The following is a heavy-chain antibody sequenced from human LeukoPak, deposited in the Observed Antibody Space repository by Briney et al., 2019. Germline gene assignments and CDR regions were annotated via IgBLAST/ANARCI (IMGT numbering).Heavy chain of an antibody. D-gene: IGHD6-6*01. CDR3: ARDGFRIAAYPDAFDI. CDR2: FDPEDGET. Sequence: GASVKVSCKVSGYTLTELSMHWVRQAPGKGLEWMGGFDPEDGETIYAQKFQGRVTMTEDTSTDTAYMELSSLRSEDTAVYYCARDGFRIAAYPDAFDIWGQGTMVTVSS. V-gene: IGHV1-24*01. J-gene: IGHJ3*02. CDR1: GYTLTELS.